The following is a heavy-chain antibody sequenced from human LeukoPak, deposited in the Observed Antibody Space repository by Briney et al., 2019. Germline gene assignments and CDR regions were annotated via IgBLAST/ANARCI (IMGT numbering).Heavy chain of an antibody. V-gene: IGHV4-4*02. CDR2: IFHTGST. CDR3: ARGMWFDTLFSTFDV. Sequence: SATLSLTCSVSSDSISSRKWWTWVRQTPEKGLEWIGEIFHTGSTNYNPSVESRVTISIDKSKNQFSLMLKSVTAADTALYYCARGMWFDTLFSTFDVWGQGTVVSVSS. D-gene: IGHD3-10*01. CDR1: SDSISSRKW. J-gene: IGHJ3*01.